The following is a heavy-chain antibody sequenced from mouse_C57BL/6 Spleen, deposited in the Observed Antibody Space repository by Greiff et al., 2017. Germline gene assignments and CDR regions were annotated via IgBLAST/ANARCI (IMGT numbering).Heavy chain of an antibody. V-gene: IGHV3-6*01. Sequence: ESGPGLVKPSQSLSLTCSVTGYSITSGYYWNWIRQFPGNKLEWMGYISYDGSNNYNPSLKNRISITRDTSKNQFFLKLNSVTTEDTATYYCARGNVSYAMDYWGQGTSVTVSS. CDR2: ISYDGSN. CDR1: GYSITSGYY. J-gene: IGHJ4*01. CDR3: ARGNVSYAMDY.